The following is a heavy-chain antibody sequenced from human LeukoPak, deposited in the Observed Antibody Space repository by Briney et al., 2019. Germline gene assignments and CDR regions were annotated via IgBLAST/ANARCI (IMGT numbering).Heavy chain of an antibody. Sequence: PVKVSCKASGGTFSGYAISWVRQAPGQGLEWMGGIIPIFGTANYAQKFQGRVTITTDESTSTAYMELSSLRSEDTAVYYCARGPYSSSWYGFDYWGQGTLVTVSS. CDR2: IIPIFGTA. V-gene: IGHV1-69*05. D-gene: IGHD6-13*01. CDR3: ARGPYSSSWYGFDY. J-gene: IGHJ4*02. CDR1: GGTFSGYA.